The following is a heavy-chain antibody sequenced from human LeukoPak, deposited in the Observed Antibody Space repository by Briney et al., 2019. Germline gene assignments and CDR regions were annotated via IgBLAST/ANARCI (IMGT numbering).Heavy chain of an antibody. V-gene: IGHV3-23*01. CDR1: GFTFSSYA. Sequence: GGSLGLSCAASGFTFSSYAMSWVRQAPGKGLEWVSAISGSGGSTYYADSVKGRFTISRDNAKNSLYLHMNSLRAEDTAVYYCARDYSGSSPFDYWGQGALVTVSS. D-gene: IGHD4-23*01. CDR2: ISGSGGST. CDR3: ARDYSGSSPFDY. J-gene: IGHJ4*02.